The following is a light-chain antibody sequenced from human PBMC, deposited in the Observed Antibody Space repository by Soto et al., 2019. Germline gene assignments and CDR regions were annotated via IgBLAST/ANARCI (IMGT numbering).Light chain of an antibody. V-gene: IGKV3-20*01. J-gene: IGKJ1*01. CDR2: GAS. CDR1: QSVSSSY. Sequence: EIVLTQSPGTLSLSPGERATLSCRASQSVSSSYLAWYQQKPGQAPRLLIYGASSRATGIPDRFSGSGSGTDFTLTISRLEPEDVAVYYCQQYGSSPWTFGQGTKVVIK. CDR3: QQYGSSPWT.